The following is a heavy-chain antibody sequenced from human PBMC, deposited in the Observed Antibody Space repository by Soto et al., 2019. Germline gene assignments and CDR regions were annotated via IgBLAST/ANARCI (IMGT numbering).Heavy chain of an antibody. Sequence: GGSLRLSCAASGFTFSSYWMNWVRQAPGKGLVWVSRINSDGSSTNYADSVKGRFSISRDNAKNTLYLQMNSLTAEDTAVYYCVRRVVTARGSYYYGMDVWGQGT. D-gene: IGHD2-21*02. CDR3: VRRVVTARGSYYYGMDV. CDR2: INSDGSST. V-gene: IGHV3-74*01. J-gene: IGHJ6*02. CDR1: GFTFSSYW.